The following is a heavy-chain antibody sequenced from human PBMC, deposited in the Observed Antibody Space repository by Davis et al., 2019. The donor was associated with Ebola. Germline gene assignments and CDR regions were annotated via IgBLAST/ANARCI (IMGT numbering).Heavy chain of an antibody. CDR1: GVSISGGAHS. Sequence: SQTPSLTCVVSGVSISGGAHSWSWIRQSPGKGLEWMGYIYHSGSSFYNPSLKSRVSMSIDRSKNHFSLRLTSVTAVDTAVYYCARGAWRFDPWGQGTLVTVSS. CDR3: ARGAWRFDP. J-gene: IGHJ5*02. CDR2: IYHSGSS. V-gene: IGHV4-30-2*06.